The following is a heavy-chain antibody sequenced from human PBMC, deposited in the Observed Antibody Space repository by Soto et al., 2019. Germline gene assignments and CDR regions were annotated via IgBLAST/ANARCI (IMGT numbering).Heavy chain of an antibody. CDR3: ARLKGYYYDSSGYQYLDY. CDR2: IYPGDSDT. CDR1: GYSFTSYW. D-gene: IGHD3-22*01. V-gene: IGHV5-51*01. J-gene: IGHJ4*02. Sequence: GESLKISCKGSGYSFTSYWIGWVRQMPGKGLEWMGIIYPGDSDTRYSPSFQGQVTISADKSISTAYLQWSSLKASDTAMYYCARLKGYYYDSSGYQYLDYWGQGTLVTVSS.